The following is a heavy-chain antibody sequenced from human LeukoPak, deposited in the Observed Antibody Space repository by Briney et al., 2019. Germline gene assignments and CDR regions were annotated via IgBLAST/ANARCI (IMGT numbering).Heavy chain of an antibody. CDR3: ARDGGYSYGYAWYYYYYGMDV. J-gene: IGHJ6*02. CDR1: GFTFSDYY. Sequence: PGGSLRLSCAASGFTFSDYYMSWIRQAPGKGLEWVANIKQDGSEKYYVDSVKGRFTISRDNAKNSLYLQMNSLRAEDTAVYYCARDGGYSYGYAWYYYYYGMDVWGQGTTVTVSS. V-gene: IGHV3-7*01. CDR2: IKQDGSEK. D-gene: IGHD5-18*01.